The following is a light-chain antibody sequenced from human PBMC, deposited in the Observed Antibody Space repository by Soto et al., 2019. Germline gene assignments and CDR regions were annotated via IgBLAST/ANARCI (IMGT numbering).Light chain of an antibody. V-gene: IGKV3-20*01. CDR3: QQYGSSPLT. CDR2: GAS. J-gene: IGKJ4*01. CDR1: RSVSNY. Sequence: EILLTQSPATLSFSPGESATLSCRASRSVSNYLAWYQQKPGQAPRLLIYGASSRATGIPDRFSGSGSGTDFTLTISRLEPEDFAVYYCQQYGSSPLTFGGGTKVDIK.